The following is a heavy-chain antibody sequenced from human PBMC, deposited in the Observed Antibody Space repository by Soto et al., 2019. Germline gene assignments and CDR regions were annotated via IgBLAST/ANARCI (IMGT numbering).Heavy chain of an antibody. CDR2: IYYSGST. CDR1: GGSISSYF. V-gene: IGHV4-59*08. CDR3: ARQTYNWAHFDY. J-gene: IGHJ4*02. Sequence: PSETLSLTCTVSGGSISSYFWSWIRQPPGKGLEWIGYIYYSGSTDYNPSLKSRVTMSVDTSKNQFSLKPSSVTAGDAAVYYCARQTYNWAHFDYWGQGTLVTVSS. D-gene: IGHD1-20*01.